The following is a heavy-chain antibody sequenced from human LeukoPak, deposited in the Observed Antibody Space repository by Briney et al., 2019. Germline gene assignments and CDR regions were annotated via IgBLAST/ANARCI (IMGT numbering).Heavy chain of an antibody. J-gene: IGHJ4*02. D-gene: IGHD1-1*01. CDR2: ISVYDGNT. Sequence: ASVKVSCKISGYIFTTYHITWVRQAPGQGLEWMGWISVYDGNTTSAPSLQARVIMTADTSTRTAYMELRSLRADDTAVYYCARYKHHNYFDYWGQGTHVSVSS. CDR1: GYIFTTYH. CDR3: ARYKHHNYFDY. V-gene: IGHV1-18*01.